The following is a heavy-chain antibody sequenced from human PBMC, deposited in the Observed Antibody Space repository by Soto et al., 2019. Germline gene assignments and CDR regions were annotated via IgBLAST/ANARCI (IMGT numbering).Heavy chain of an antibody. CDR1: GFTFSDYY. Sequence: QVQLVESGGGLVKPGGSLRLSCSASGFTFSDYYMSWIRQSPGKGLEWVSYISSSSNYTNFAGSVKGRFTISRDNAKNSLYLQMNSLRAEDTAVYYCARTSSRRAFDIWGQGTMVTVSS. V-gene: IGHV3-11*06. J-gene: IGHJ3*02. CDR2: ISSSSNYT. CDR3: ARTSSRRAFDI. D-gene: IGHD6-25*01.